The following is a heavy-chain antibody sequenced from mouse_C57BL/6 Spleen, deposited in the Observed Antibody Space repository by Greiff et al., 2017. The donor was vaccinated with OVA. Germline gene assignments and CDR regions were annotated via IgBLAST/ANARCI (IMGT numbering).Heavy chain of an antibody. CDR3: ARTIYYDYPYYFDY. D-gene: IGHD2-4*01. CDR2: IYPGSGST. CDR1: GYTFTSYW. J-gene: IGHJ2*01. V-gene: IGHV1-55*01. Sequence: QVQLQQSGAELVKPGASVKMSCKASGYTFTSYWITWVKQRPGQGLEWIGDIYPGSGSTNYNEKFKSKATLTVDTSSSTAYMQLSSLTSEDSAVYYCARTIYYDYPYYFDYWGQGTTLTVSS.